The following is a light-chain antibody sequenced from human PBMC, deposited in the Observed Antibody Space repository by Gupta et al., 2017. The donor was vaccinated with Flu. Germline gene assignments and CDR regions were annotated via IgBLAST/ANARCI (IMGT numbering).Light chain of an antibody. CDR2: LGS. Sequence: DIVMTQSPLSLPVTPGEPASIPCNSSQSLLHSNGYNYLDWYLQKPGQSPQLLIYLGSNRASGVPDRFSGSGSGTDFTLKISRVEAEDVGLYYCMQTLQTPLTFGGGTKVEIK. CDR3: MQTLQTPLT. CDR1: QSLLHSNGYNY. J-gene: IGKJ4*01. V-gene: IGKV2-28*01.